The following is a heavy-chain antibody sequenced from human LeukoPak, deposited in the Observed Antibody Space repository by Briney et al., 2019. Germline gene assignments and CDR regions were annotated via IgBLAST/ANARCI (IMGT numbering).Heavy chain of an antibody. CDR2: IYYSGST. V-gene: IGHV4-30-4*01. CDR3: ARAPTDTAMGTT. CDR1: GGSISSGDYY. D-gene: IGHD5-18*01. Sequence: SETLSLTCTVSGGSISSGDYYGSWIRQPPGKGLEWIGYIYYSGSTYYNPSLKSRVTISVDTSKNQFSLKLSSVTAADTAVYYCARAPTDTAMGTTWGQGTLVTVSS. J-gene: IGHJ5*02.